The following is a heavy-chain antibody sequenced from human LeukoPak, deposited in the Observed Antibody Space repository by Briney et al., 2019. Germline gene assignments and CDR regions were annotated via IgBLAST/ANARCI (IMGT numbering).Heavy chain of an antibody. J-gene: IGHJ4*02. Sequence: SVKVSCKASGGTFSSCAISWVRQAPGQGLEWMGGIIPIFGTANYAQKFQGRVTITADESTSTAYMELSSLRSEDTAVYYCASTYYDFWSGYPRGYYFDYWGQGTLVTVSS. CDR1: GGTFSSCA. D-gene: IGHD3-3*01. CDR3: ASTYYDFWSGYPRGYYFDY. V-gene: IGHV1-69*01. CDR2: IIPIFGTA.